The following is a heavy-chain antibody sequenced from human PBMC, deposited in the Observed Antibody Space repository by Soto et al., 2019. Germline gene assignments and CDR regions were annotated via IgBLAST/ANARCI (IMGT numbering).Heavy chain of an antibody. D-gene: IGHD2-2*01. V-gene: IGHV4-31*03. CDR2: IYYSGST. CDR3: ARVGCSSTSCYPYFDY. J-gene: IGHJ4*02. Sequence: PSETLSLTCTVYGGSISSGGYYWSWIRQHPGKGLEWIGYIYYSGSTYYNPSLKSRVTISVDTSKNQFSLKLSSVTAADTAVYYCARVGCSSTSCYPYFDYWGQGTLVTVSS. CDR1: GGSISSGGYY.